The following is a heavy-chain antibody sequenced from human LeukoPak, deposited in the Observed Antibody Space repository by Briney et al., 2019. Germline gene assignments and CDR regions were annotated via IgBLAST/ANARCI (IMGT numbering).Heavy chain of an antibody. D-gene: IGHD6-13*01. J-gene: IGHJ4*02. Sequence: GTLRLSCAASGFTFSSYGMSWVRQAPGKGLEWVSAISGSGGSTYYADSVKGRFTISRDNSKNTLYLQMNSLRAEDTAVYYCARVIAAAGIDYWGQGTLVTVSS. CDR2: ISGSGGST. V-gene: IGHV3-23*01. CDR1: GFTFSSYG. CDR3: ARVIAAAGIDY.